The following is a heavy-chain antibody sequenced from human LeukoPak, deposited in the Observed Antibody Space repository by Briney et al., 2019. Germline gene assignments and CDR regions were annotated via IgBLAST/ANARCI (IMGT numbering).Heavy chain of an antibody. CDR3: AKGTDFWSGYCDY. CDR1: GFTFSSYS. D-gene: IGHD3-3*01. V-gene: IGHV3-21*04. CDR2: ISSSSSYI. Sequence: PGGSLRLSCAASGFTFSSYSMNWVRQAPGKGLEWVSSISSSSSYIYYADSVKGRFTISRDNAKNSLYLQMNSLRAEDTAVYYCAKGTDFWSGYCDYWGQGTLVTVSS. J-gene: IGHJ4*02.